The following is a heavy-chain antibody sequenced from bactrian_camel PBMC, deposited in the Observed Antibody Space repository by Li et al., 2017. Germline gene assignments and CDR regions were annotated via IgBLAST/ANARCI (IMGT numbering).Heavy chain of an antibody. CDR1: RFSFSIYY. CDR3: VRDSGGYWSFGY. D-gene: IGHD2*01. Sequence: QLVESGGSLVQPGGSLRLSCVASRFSFSIYYMSWVRQAPGKGPEWVAGIDWDGKDVHYPDSMRGRFTNSRDNAKNTMYLQMNSLKPEDTAVYYCVRDSGGYWSFGYWGQGTQVTVS. J-gene: IGHJ6*01. V-gene: IGHV3S6*01. CDR2: IDWDGKDV.